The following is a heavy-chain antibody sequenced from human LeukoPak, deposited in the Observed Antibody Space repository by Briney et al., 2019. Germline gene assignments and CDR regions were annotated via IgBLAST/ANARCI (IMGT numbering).Heavy chain of an antibody. CDR2: INPNCGGT. V-gene: IGHV1-2*06. CDR1: GYTFTGYY. CDR3: ARGRGDIVVVQAAVLIDY. D-gene: IGHD2-2*01. J-gene: IGHJ4*02. Sequence: ASVKVSCKASGYTFTGYYMHWVRQAPGQGLEWMGRINPNCGGTNYAQKFQGRVTMTRDTSISTAYMELIRLRSDDTAVYYCARGRGDIVVVQAAVLIDYWGQGTLVTVSS.